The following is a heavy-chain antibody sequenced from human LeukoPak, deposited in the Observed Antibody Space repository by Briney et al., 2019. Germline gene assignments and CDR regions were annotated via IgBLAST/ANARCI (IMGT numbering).Heavy chain of an antibody. D-gene: IGHD2-21*02. J-gene: IGHJ4*02. CDR3: ASKWYCGGDCYYQIDY. Sequence: PGGSLRLSCAASGFTFSSYVMHWVRQAPGKGLEWVALISYDGSNKYYADSVKGRFTISRDNSMNTLYLQMNSLRTEDTAVYYCASKWYCGGDCYYQIDYWGQGTLVTVPS. CDR1: GFTFSSYV. V-gene: IGHV3-30*03. CDR2: ISYDGSNK.